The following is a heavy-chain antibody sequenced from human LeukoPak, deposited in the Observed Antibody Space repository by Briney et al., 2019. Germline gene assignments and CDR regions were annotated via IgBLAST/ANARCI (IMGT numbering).Heavy chain of an antibody. CDR2: IRYDGGNK. D-gene: IGHD2-2*01. CDR3: ASMPLFREFHFDY. Sequence: PGGSLRLSRAASGFTLSNYGMHWVRQAPGRRLEWGTFIRYDGGNKYYADSVKGRFTISRDNSKNTLYLQMNSLRAEETAVYYCASMPLFREFHFDYWGQGSLVTVSS. J-gene: IGHJ4*02. V-gene: IGHV3-30*02. CDR1: GFTLSNYG.